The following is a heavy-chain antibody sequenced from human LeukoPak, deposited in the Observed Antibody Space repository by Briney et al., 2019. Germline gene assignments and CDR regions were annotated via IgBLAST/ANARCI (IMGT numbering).Heavy chain of an antibody. CDR1: GYTFTGYY. V-gene: IGHV1-2*02. D-gene: IGHD2-2*01. CDR2: INPNSGGT. J-gene: IGHJ4*02. Sequence: ASVKVSCKASGYTFTGYYMHWVRQARGQGLEWMGWINPNSGGTNYAQKFQGRVTMTRDTSISTAYMELSRLRSDDTAVYYCAIELVVPAAREGGYWGQGTLVTVSS. CDR3: AIELVVPAAREGGY.